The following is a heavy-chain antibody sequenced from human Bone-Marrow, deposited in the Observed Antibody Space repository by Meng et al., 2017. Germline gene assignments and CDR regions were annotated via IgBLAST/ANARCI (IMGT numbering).Heavy chain of an antibody. J-gene: IGHJ6*02. V-gene: IGHV4-38-2*02. Sequence: GSLRLSCTVSGYSISSGYYWGWIRQPPGKGLEWIGSIYHSGSTYYNPSLRGRLSISVDTSKNQFFLRLSSVTAADTAVYYCTFQTTVTTHYYYYGMDVWGQGTTVTVSS. CDR2: IYHSGST. CDR1: GYSISSGYY. D-gene: IGHD4-17*01. CDR3: TFQTTVTTHYYYYGMDV.